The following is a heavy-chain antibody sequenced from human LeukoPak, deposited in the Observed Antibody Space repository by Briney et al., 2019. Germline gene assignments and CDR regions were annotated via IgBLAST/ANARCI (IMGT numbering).Heavy chain of an antibody. J-gene: IGHJ4*02. D-gene: IGHD5-18*01. CDR3: ARDVGGYSYGFGNV. CDR2: IYSGGST. Sequence: GGSLRLSCAASGFTVSSNYMNWVRQAPGKGLEWVSVIYSGGSTYYADSVKGRFTISRDNSKNTLYLQMNSLRAEDTAMYYCARDVGGYSYGFGNVWGQGTLVTVSS. V-gene: IGHV3-66*01. CDR1: GFTVSSNY.